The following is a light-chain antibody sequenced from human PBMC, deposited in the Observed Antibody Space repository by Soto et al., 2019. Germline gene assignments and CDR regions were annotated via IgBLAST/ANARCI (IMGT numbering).Light chain of an antibody. CDR1: QSVSTY. CDR2: DAY. V-gene: IGKV3-11*01. J-gene: IGKJ5*01. CDR3: QQYGSPIT. Sequence: EIVLTQSPATLSLSPGERATLSCRASQSVSTYLAWYQQKPGQAPRLLIYDAYNRATGIPARFSGSGSGTDFTLTISSLEPEDFVVYYCQQYGSPITFGQGTDWRL.